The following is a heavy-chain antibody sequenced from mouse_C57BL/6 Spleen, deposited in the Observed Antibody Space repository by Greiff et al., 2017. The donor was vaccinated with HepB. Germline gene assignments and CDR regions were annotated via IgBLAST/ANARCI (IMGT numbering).Heavy chain of an antibody. D-gene: IGHD1-1*01. CDR2: IYPGDGDT. Sequence: VNVVESGAELVKPGASVKISCKASGYAFSSYWMNWVKQRPGKGLEWIGQIYPGDGDTNYNGKFKGKATLTADKSSSTAYMQLSSLTSEDSAVYFCAREGEYYGSRFYAMDYWGQGTSVTVSS. CDR3: AREGEYYGSRFYAMDY. J-gene: IGHJ4*01. V-gene: IGHV1-80*01. CDR1: GYAFSSYW.